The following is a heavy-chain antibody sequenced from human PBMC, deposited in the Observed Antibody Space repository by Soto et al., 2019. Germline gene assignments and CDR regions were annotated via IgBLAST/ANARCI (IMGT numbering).Heavy chain of an antibody. CDR3: ARGIMITFGGADYYMDV. CDR2: ILYSGST. V-gene: IGHV4-59*01. Sequence: SETLSLTCTVSGGSISSFYWSWIRQPPGKGLEWIGYILYSGSTNYNPSLKSQVTISVDTSKNQFSLKLSSVTAADTAVYYCARGIMITFGGADYYMDVWGKGTTVTVSS. J-gene: IGHJ6*03. CDR1: GGSISSFY. D-gene: IGHD3-16*01.